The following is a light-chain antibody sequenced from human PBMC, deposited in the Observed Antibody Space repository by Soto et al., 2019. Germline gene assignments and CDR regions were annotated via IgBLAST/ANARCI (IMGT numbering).Light chain of an antibody. J-gene: IGKJ1*01. V-gene: IGKV3-20*01. CDR3: HQFGYSPRT. CDR1: QSVLFSDY. CDR2: ATS. Sequence: DIVMTQSPDSLAVSLGERATINCRSSQSVLFSDYLAWFQQRPGQAPRLLIFATSRRATDIPDRFSGSGSGTDFTLAIRRLEPEDFAVYYCHQFGYSPRTFGQGTKVDIK.